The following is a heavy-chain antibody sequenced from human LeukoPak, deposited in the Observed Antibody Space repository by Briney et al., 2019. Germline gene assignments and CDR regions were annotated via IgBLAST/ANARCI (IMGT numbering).Heavy chain of an antibody. CDR2: IYYSGST. Sequence: SQTLSLTCTVSGGSISSGGYYWSWIRQHTGKGLEWIGYIYYSGSTYYNPSPKSRVSMSVDASKTQFSLNLSSVTAADTAVYYCARAPIFGVAYFDYWGQGSLVTASS. V-gene: IGHV4-31*03. CDR1: GGSISSGGYY. J-gene: IGHJ4*02. D-gene: IGHD3-3*01. CDR3: ARAPIFGVAYFDY.